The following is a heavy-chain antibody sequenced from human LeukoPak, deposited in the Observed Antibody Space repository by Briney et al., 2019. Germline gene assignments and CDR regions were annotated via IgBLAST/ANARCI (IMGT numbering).Heavy chain of an antibody. Sequence: GGSLRLSCAASGFTFDDYAMLWVRQAPGKGLEWVSGISWNSGSIGYAVSVKGRFTISRDNAKNSLYLQMNSLRAEDTALYYCAKSTSGSYKRETDYWGQGTLVTVSS. CDR2: ISWNSGSI. J-gene: IGHJ4*02. CDR3: AKSTSGSYKRETDY. V-gene: IGHV3-9*01. CDR1: GFTFDDYA. D-gene: IGHD1-26*01.